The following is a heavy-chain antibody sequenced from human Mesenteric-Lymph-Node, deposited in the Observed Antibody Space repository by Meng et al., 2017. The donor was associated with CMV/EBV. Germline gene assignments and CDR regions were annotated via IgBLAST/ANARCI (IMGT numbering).Heavy chain of an antibody. Sequence: GGSLRLSCAASGFGFSTYGMSWVRQAPGKGLEWVSGIRGSGAGTYSADSVRGRFTISRDNSKNTLYLQMNSLRAEDTAVYYCVRSVAGVNGYFDYWGPGTLVTVSS. V-gene: IGHV3-23*01. CDR3: VRSVAGVNGYFDY. D-gene: IGHD6-19*01. CDR1: GFGFSTYG. CDR2: IRGSGAGT. J-gene: IGHJ4*02.